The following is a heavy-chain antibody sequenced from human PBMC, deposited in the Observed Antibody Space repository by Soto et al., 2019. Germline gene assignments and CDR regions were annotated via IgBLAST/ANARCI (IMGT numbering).Heavy chain of an antibody. CDR3: AHSSAPRIFDY. V-gene: IGHV2-5*02. CDR1: GFSLSTSGVG. Sequence: QITLKESGPTLVKPTQTLTLTCTSLGFSLSTSGVGVGWIRQHPGKALECLALIYWEDDKSYSPSLTSRLTITKDTSKNQMVLTLTNMDPVDTATYYCAHSSAPRIFDYWGQGTLVTVSS. J-gene: IGHJ4*02. CDR2: IYWEDDK.